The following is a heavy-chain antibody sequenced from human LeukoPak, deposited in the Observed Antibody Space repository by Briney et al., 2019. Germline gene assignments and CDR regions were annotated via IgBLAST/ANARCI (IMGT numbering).Heavy chain of an antibody. D-gene: IGHD5-18*01. CDR3: ARDAGYSYGYTFDY. J-gene: IGHJ4*02. V-gene: IGHV3-74*01. Sequence: LAGGSLRLSCAASGFTFSSYWMHWVRQAPGKGLVWVSLINSDGSSTSYADSVKGRFTISRDNAKNTLYLQMNSLRAEDTAVYYCARDAGYSYGYTFDYWGQGTLVTVSS. CDR2: INSDGSST. CDR1: GFTFSSYW.